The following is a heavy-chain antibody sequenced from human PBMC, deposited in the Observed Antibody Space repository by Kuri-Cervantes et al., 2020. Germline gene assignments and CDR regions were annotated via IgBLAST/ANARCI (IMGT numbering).Heavy chain of an antibody. CDR1: GFTFSSYD. CDR3: AKICTMIVVDYYFDY. D-gene: IGHD3-22*01. J-gene: IGHJ4*02. Sequence: GGSLRLSCAASGFTFSSYDMSWFRQAPGKGLEWVSAISGSGGSTYYADSVKGRFTISRDTSKNTLYLQMNSLRAEDTAVYYCAKICTMIVVDYYFDYWGQGTLVTVSS. V-gene: IGHV3-23*01. CDR2: ISGSGGST.